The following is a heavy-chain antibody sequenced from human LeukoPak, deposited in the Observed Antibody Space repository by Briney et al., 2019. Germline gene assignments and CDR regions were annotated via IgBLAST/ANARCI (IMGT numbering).Heavy chain of an antibody. CDR1: GGTFSSYA. D-gene: IGHD6-19*01. J-gene: IGHJ5*02. V-gene: IGHV1-69*13. CDR2: IIPIFGTA. CDR3: AVIAVADSAWDWFDP. Sequence: ASVKVSCKASGGTFSSYAIRWVRQAPGQGLEWMGGIIPIFGTANYAQKFQGRVTITADESTSTAYMELSSLRSEDTAVYYCAVIAVADSAWDWFDPWGQGTLDTVSS.